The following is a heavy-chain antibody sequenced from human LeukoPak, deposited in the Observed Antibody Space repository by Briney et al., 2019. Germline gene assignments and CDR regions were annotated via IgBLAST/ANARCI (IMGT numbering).Heavy chain of an antibody. J-gene: IGHJ5*02. D-gene: IGHD2-21*02. V-gene: IGHV4-31*03. Sequence: SQTLSLTCTVSGGSISSGGYYWSWIRQHPGEGLEWIGYIHYSGSTYYNPSLKSRVTISVDTSKNQFSLKLRYVTAADTAVYYCARTYMTSARFDPWGQGTLVTVSS. CDR3: ARTYMTSARFDP. CDR2: IHYSGST. CDR1: GGSISSGGYY.